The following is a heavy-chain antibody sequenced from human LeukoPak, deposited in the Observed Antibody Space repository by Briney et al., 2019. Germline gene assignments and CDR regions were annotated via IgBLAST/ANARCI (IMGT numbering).Heavy chain of an antibody. Sequence: PGGSLRLSCAASVFTFSSYAMSWVRQAPGKGLEWVSAISGSGGSTYYADSVKGRFTISRDNSKNTLYLQMNSLRAEDTAVYYCAMVYTVFGVVNYFDYWGQGTLVTVSS. CDR1: VFTFSSYA. D-gene: IGHD3-3*01. J-gene: IGHJ4*02. V-gene: IGHV3-23*01. CDR3: AMVYTVFGVVNYFDY. CDR2: ISGSGGST.